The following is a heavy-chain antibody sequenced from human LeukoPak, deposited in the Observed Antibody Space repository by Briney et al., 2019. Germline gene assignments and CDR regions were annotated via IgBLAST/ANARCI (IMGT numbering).Heavy chain of an antibody. CDR2: ISTSSAST. CDR1: GFTFSTSA. J-gene: IGHJ4*02. Sequence: GGSLRLSCAASGFTFSTSAMNWVRQAPGKGLEWVSAISTSSASTYYADSVKGRFSISRDNSRNTLYLQMNSLRAEDTAVFYCARAIVGATTRSYDYWGQGTLVTVSS. D-gene: IGHD1-26*01. V-gene: IGHV3-23*01. CDR3: ARAIVGATTRSYDY.